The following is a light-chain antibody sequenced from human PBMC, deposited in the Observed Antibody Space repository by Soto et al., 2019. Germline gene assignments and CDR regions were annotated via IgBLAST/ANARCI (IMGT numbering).Light chain of an antibody. CDR1: QSVRSW. V-gene: IGKV1-12*01. CDR2: DAS. J-gene: IGKJ3*01. Sequence: DIQMTQSPSTLSASLGNRVTITCRASQSVRSWLAWYQQKPGRSPKLLIYDASSLQGGVPSRFSGSGFGTEFTLTISSLQAEDFATYYCQQANSFPRTFGPGTKVDIK. CDR3: QQANSFPRT.